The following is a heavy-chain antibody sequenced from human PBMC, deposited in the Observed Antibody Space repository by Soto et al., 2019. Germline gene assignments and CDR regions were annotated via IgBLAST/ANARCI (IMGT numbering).Heavy chain of an antibody. CDR2: IYWDDDK. V-gene: IGHV2-5*02. D-gene: IGHD6-6*01. J-gene: IGHJ4*02. Sequence: SGPTLVNPTQTLTLTCTFSGFSLTSNDVGVGWIRQPPGKALEWLALIYWDDDKRYSPSLKSRLTITKDTSKNQVVLRMTNMDPVDAATYYCAHSRYSRSSFDYWGQGTLVTVSS. CDR3: AHSRYSRSSFDY. CDR1: GFSLTSNDVG.